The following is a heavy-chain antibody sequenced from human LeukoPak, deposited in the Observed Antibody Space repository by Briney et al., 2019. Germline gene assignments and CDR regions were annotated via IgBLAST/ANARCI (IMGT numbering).Heavy chain of an antibody. Sequence: GGSLRLSCAASGFTFSSYGMSWVRQAPGKGLEWVSLISGSGGRAYYADSVKGRFTISRDNSKNTLYLQMNSLRAEDTAVYYCAKSGSYFEYYYFYMDVWGKGTTVTISS. CDR1: GFTFSSYG. CDR2: ISGSGGRA. V-gene: IGHV3-23*01. CDR3: AKSGSYFEYYYFYMDV. D-gene: IGHD1-26*01. J-gene: IGHJ6*03.